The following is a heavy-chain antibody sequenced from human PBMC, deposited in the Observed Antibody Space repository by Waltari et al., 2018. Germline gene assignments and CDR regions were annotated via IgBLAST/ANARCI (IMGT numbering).Heavy chain of an antibody. CDR1: GFTFDDYA. CDR3: AKARRSGSYYEFFDY. Sequence: EVQLVESGGGLVQPGRSLRLSCAASGFTFDDYAMHWVRQAPGKGLEWVSGCSWNSGSIGYADSVKGRFTISRDNAKNSLYLQMNSLRAEDTALYYCAKARRSGSYYEFFDYWGQGTLVTVSS. CDR2: CSWNSGSI. D-gene: IGHD1-26*01. J-gene: IGHJ4*02. V-gene: IGHV3-9*01.